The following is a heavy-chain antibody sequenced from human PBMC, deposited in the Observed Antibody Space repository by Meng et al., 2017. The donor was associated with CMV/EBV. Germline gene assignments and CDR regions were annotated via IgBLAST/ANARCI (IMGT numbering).Heavy chain of an antibody. CDR3: ARRRDRGGYYDFWSGYHSVVVYYFDY. Sequence: GESLKISCAASGFTFSDYYMSWIRQAPGKGLEWVSYISSSGSTIYYADSVKGRFTISRDNAKNSLYLQTNSLRAEDTAVYYCARRRDRGGYYDFWSGYHSVVVYYFDYWGQGTLGTVSS. V-gene: IGHV3-11*04. J-gene: IGHJ4*02. CDR1: GFTFSDYY. D-gene: IGHD3-3*01. CDR2: ISSSGSTI.